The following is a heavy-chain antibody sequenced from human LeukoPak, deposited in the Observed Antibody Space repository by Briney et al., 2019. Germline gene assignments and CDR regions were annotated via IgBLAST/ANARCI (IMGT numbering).Heavy chain of an antibody. V-gene: IGHV4-30-4*01. J-gene: IGHJ6*02. Sequence: SRTLSLTCTVSGGSISSGDYYWSWIRQPPGKGLEWIGYIYYSGSTYYNPSLKSRVTISVDTSKNQFSLKLSSVTAADTAVYYCARDRGIVVVPAARPNPDYGMDVWGQGTTVTVSS. CDR3: ARDRGIVVVPAARPNPDYGMDV. D-gene: IGHD2-2*01. CDR1: GGSISSGDYY. CDR2: IYYSGST.